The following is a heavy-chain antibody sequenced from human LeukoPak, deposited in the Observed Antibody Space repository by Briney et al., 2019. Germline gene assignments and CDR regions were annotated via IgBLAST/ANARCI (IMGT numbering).Heavy chain of an antibody. CDR2: IIPIFGTA. Sequence: SVKVSCKASGGTFSSYAISWVRQAPGQGLEWMGGIIPIFGTANYAQKFQGRVTITADESTSTAYMELSSLRSEDTAVYYCARGGVVPAAMVGPNDYWGQGTLVTVSS. V-gene: IGHV1-69*13. D-gene: IGHD2-2*01. CDR1: GGTFSSYA. J-gene: IGHJ4*02. CDR3: ARGGVVPAAMVGPNDY.